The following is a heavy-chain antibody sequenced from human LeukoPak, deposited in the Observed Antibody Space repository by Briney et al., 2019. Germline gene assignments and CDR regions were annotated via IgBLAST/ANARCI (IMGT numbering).Heavy chain of an antibody. Sequence: SETLSLTRTVSGDSISSSYWNWIRQTPGKGLECIGYISASGNTNYNPSLKSRIIISVDMSKNQFSLKLSSVTAADTAVYYCARLIPGTTGLRKNYFDYWGQGTLVTVSS. CDR2: ISASGNT. D-gene: IGHD1-20*01. CDR1: GDSISSSY. V-gene: IGHV4-4*09. CDR3: ARLIPGTTGLRKNYFDY. J-gene: IGHJ4*02.